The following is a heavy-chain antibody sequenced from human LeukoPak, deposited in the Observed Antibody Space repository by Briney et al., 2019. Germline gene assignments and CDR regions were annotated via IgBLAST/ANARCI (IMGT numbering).Heavy chain of an antibody. J-gene: IGHJ6*02. D-gene: IGHD3-10*01. CDR2: INPSGGST. CDR1: GYTFTSYY. V-gene: IGHV1-46*01. CDR3: ARDSYYYGSGSYRTGMDV. Sequence: ASVKVSCKASGYTFTSYYLHCVRQAPGQGLEWMGIINPSGGSTTYAQKFQDRVTMTRDTSTSTVYMELSSLRSEDTAVYYCARDSYYYGSGSYRTGMDVWGQGTTVTVSS.